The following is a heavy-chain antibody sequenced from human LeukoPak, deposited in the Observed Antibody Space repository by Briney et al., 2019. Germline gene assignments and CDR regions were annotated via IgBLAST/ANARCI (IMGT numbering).Heavy chain of an antibody. J-gene: IGHJ4*02. CDR3: AHSRTTMVRGVIILPRFDY. V-gene: IGHV2-5*01. D-gene: IGHD3-10*01. Sequence: SGPTLVNPTQTLTLTCTFSGFSLSTSGVGVGWIRQPPGKALEWLALIYWNDDKRYSPSLKSRLTITKDTSKNQVVLTMTNMDPVDTATYYCAHSRTTMVRGVIILPRFDYWGQGTLVTVSS. CDR2: IYWNDDK. CDR1: GFSLSTSGVG.